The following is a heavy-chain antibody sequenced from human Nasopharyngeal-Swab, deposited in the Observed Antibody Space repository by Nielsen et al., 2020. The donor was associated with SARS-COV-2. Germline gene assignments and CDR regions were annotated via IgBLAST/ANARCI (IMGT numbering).Heavy chain of an antibody. D-gene: IGHD3-9*01. V-gene: IGHV4-59*01. Sequence: WIRQPPGKGLEWIGYIYYSGSTNYNPSLKSRVTISVDTSKNQFSLKLSSVTAAYTAVYYCARALRYFDWSGSWWFDPWGQGTLVTVSS. J-gene: IGHJ5*02. CDR3: ARALRYFDWSGSWWFDP. CDR2: IYYSGST.